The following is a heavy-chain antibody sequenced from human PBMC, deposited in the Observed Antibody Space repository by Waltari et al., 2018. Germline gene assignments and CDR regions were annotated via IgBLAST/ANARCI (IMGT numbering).Heavy chain of an antibody. CDR3: ARDKVPYYDFWSGYSPAYWFDP. CDR2: IYTSGST. Sequence: QVQLQESGPGLVKPSETLSLTCTVSGCSISSYYWSWIRPPAGTGLEWIGRIYTSGSTNYNPSLKSRVTMSVDTSKNQFSLKLSSVTAADTAVYYCARDKVPYYDFWSGYSPAYWFDPWGQGTLVTVSS. V-gene: IGHV4-4*07. CDR1: GCSISSYY. J-gene: IGHJ5*02. D-gene: IGHD3-3*01.